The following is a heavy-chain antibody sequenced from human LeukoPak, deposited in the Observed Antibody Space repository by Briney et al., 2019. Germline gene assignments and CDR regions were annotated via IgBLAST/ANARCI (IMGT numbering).Heavy chain of an antibody. J-gene: IGHJ4*02. V-gene: IGHV3-66*01. CDR1: GFTVSSNY. CDR3: ARDKGHYYDSSGYDY. D-gene: IGHD3-22*01. CDR2: IYSGGST. Sequence: GGSLRLSCAASGFTVSSNYMSWVRQAPGKGLEWVSVIYSGGSTYYADSVKGRFTISRDNYKNTLYLQMNSLRAEDTAVYYCARDKGHYYDSSGYDYWGQGTLVTVSS.